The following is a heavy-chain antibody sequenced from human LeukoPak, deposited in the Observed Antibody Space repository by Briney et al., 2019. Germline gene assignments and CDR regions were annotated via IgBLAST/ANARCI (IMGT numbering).Heavy chain of an antibody. CDR1: GFTFSSYS. CDR2: ISSSSSTI. CDR3: AKGAPYYDILTGYPRDWFDP. D-gene: IGHD3-9*01. V-gene: IGHV3-48*04. J-gene: IGHJ5*02. Sequence: GGSLRLSCAASGFTFSSYSMNWVRQAPGKGLEWVSYISSSSSTIYYADSVKGRFTISRDNAKNSLYLQMNSLRAEDTAVYYCAKGAPYYDILTGYPRDWFDPWGQGTLVTVSS.